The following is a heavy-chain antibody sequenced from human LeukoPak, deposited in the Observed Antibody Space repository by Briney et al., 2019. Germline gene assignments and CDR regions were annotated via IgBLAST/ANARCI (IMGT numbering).Heavy chain of an antibody. Sequence: GASVKVSCKAPGYTFTSYDINWVRQATGQGLEWMGWMNPNSGNTGYAQKFQGRVTMTRNTSISTAYMELSSLRSEDTAVYYCARRGTMVRGVILGYWGQGTLVTVSS. CDR1: GYTFTSYD. CDR2: MNPNSGNT. J-gene: IGHJ4*02. V-gene: IGHV1-8*01. D-gene: IGHD3-10*01. CDR3: ARRGTMVRGVILGY.